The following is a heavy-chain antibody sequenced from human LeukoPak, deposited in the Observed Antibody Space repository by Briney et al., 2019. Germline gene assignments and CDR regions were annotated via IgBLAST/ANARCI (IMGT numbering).Heavy chain of an antibody. Sequence: GGSLRLSCAASGFTFSMKWMSWVRQTPGKGLEWVANIKEDGSQMNYVDSVRGRFTVSRDNAKNSLYLQMNSLRAEDTAVYYCVRGSRQSDYRGQGTLVTVSS. CDR3: VRGSRQSDY. CDR2: IKEDGSQM. CDR1: GFTFSMKW. V-gene: IGHV3-7*01. J-gene: IGHJ4*02.